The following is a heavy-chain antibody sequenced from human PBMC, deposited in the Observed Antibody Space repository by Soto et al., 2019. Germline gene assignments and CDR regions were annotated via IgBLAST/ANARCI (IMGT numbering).Heavy chain of an antibody. V-gene: IGHV4-34*01. CDR2: INHSGST. Sequence: SETLSLTCAVYGGSFSGYYWSWIRQPPGKGLEWIGEINHSGSTNYNPSLKSRVTISVDTSKNQFSLKLSSVTAADTAVYYCARDTRVCSSTSCYSGGFDYGGQGTLVTVSS. CDR3: ARDTRVCSSTSCYSGGFDY. J-gene: IGHJ4*02. CDR1: GGSFSGYY. D-gene: IGHD2-2*02.